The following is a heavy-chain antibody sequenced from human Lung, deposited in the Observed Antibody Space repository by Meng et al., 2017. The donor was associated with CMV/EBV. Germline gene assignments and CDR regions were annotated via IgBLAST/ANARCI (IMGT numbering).Heavy chain of an antibody. CDR1: GYTFTGYY. Sequence: ASVKVSXKASGYTFTGYYMHWVRQAPGQGLEWMGWINPNSGGTNYAQKFQGRVTMTRDTSISTAYMELSRLRSDDTAVYYCARVDCSSTSCYLLDGWFDPWGQGTXVTVYS. D-gene: IGHD2-2*01. CDR3: ARVDCSSTSCYLLDGWFDP. J-gene: IGHJ5*02. CDR2: INPNSGGT. V-gene: IGHV1-2*02.